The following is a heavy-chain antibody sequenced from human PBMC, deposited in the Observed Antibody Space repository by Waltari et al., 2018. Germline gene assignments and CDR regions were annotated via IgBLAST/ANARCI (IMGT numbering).Heavy chain of an antibody. D-gene: IGHD4-17*01. V-gene: IGHV3-43*01. CDR3: AKTMTTWTFDY. J-gene: IGHJ4*02. CDR1: GFTFDDYT. CDR2: INWDGSTT. Sequence: EVQLVESGGAVVQPGGSLRLSWTASGFTFDDYTLQSVRQLPGKGLECVAVINWDGSTTHYADSVKGRFTVSRDNSKNSLYLHMNSLRREDTALYYCAKTMTTWTFDYWGQGTQVTVSS.